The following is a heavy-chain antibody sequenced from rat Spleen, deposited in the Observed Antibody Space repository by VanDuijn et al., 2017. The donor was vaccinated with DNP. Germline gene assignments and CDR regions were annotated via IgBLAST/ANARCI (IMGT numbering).Heavy chain of an antibody. CDR1: GFTFTSYY. V-gene: IGHV5-27*01. CDR2: ISTSGSRT. CDR3: TTLNYYASLSGYFDY. Sequence: EVQLVASGGGLVQPGRSLKLSCTASGFTFTSYYMAWVRRAPKKGLEWVATISTSGSRTYYPDSVKGRFTISRDNAKSSLYLQMDSLRSEDTATYYCTTLNYYASLSGYFDYWGQGVMVTVSS. D-gene: IGHD1-12*01. J-gene: IGHJ2*01.